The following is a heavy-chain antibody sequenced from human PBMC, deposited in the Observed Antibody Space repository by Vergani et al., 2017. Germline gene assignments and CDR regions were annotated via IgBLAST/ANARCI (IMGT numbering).Heavy chain of an antibody. J-gene: IGHJ6*02. CDR3: ARVAWFYGAGRPYGMDV. CDR2: IKQDGTEK. Sequence: EVKLVESGGGLVRPGGSLRLSCVASGFTSSGYWMNWVRQAPGKGLGWVASIKQDGTEKTYADSVKGRFTISRDNVKKSLFLQMNSLRADDTAVYYCARVAWFYGAGRPYGMDVWGPGTTVTVS. D-gene: IGHD3-10*01. CDR1: GFTSSGYW. V-gene: IGHV3-7*01.